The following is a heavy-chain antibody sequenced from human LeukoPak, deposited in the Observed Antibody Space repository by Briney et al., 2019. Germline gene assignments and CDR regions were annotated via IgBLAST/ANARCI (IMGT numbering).Heavy chain of an antibody. CDR2: ISGSGGST. CDR1: GFTFSSYA. D-gene: IGHD6-19*01. Sequence: GGSLRLSCAASGFTFSSYAMSWVRQAPGKGLEWVSAISGSGGSTYYADSVKDRFTISRDNSKNTLYLQMNSLRAEDTAVYYCAKVISGDSSGWSDFNYWGQGTLVTVSS. CDR3: AKVISGDSSGWSDFNY. J-gene: IGHJ4*02. V-gene: IGHV3-23*01.